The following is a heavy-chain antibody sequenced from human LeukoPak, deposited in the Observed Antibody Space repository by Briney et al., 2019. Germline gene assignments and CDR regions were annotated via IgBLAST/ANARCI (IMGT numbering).Heavy chain of an antibody. CDR2: ISYDGSNK. J-gene: IGHJ4*02. V-gene: IGHV3-30-3*01. Sequence: GGSLRLSCAASGFTFSSYAMHWVRQAPGKGLEWVAVISYDGSNKYYADSVKGQFTISRDNSKNTLYLQMNSLRVEDTAVYYCARDRDVLLWFGELGDYWGQGTLVTVSS. CDR3: ARDRDVLLWFGELGDY. CDR1: GFTFSSYA. D-gene: IGHD3-10*01.